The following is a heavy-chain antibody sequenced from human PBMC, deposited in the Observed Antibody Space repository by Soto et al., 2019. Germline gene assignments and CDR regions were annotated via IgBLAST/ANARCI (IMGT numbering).Heavy chain of an antibody. CDR1: GYSFTSYW. Sequence: PGESLKISCKGSGYSFTSYWIGWVRQMPGKGLEWMGIIYPIDSGTRYSPSFQGQVTISVDKSISTAYLQWSSLKASDTAMYYCARPSRGDFWSGYQPPKYYYYGMDVWGQGTTVTVSS. V-gene: IGHV5-51*01. CDR3: ARPSRGDFWSGYQPPKYYYYGMDV. D-gene: IGHD3-3*01. CDR2: IYPIDSGT. J-gene: IGHJ6*02.